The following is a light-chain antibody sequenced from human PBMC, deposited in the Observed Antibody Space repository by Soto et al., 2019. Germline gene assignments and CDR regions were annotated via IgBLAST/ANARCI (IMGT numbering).Light chain of an antibody. Sequence: QSVLTQPPSVSGAPGQRVTISCTGSGSNIGAGYDVHWYQQLPGTAPKLLIYNNNNRPSGVPDRFSGSKSDTSASLAITGLQAEDEADYYCQSSDSSLSGYVFGTGTKVTVL. J-gene: IGLJ1*01. CDR1: GSNIGAGYD. CDR3: QSSDSSLSGYV. V-gene: IGLV1-40*01. CDR2: NNN.